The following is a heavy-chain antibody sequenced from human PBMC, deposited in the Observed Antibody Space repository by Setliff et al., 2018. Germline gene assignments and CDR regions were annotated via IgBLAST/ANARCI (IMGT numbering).Heavy chain of an antibody. J-gene: IGHJ4*02. CDR1: GGTFNTYG. CDR2: IIPIIGEP. D-gene: IGHD3-10*01. V-gene: IGHV1-69*13. CDR3: AREALQRAGLYFFDI. Sequence: SVKVSCKASGGTFNTYGLSWVRQAPGQGLEWMGGIIPIIGEPNYAQKFQGRVTITADESTSTAYMELRSLESEDTAVYYCAREALQRAGLYFFDIWGQGMLVTV.